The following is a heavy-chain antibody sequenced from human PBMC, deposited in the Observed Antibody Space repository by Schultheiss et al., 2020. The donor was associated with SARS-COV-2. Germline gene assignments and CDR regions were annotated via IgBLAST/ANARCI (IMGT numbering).Heavy chain of an antibody. J-gene: IGHJ6*03. V-gene: IGHV4-30-4*08. CDR1: VGSISSGDYY. Sequence: SETLSLTCTVSVGSISSGDYYWSWIRQPPGKGLEWIGYIYYSGSTYYNPSLKSRVTISVDTSKNQFSLKLSSVTAADTAVYYCARGSYGSAASYYYYYYMDVWGKGTTVTVSS. CDR2: IYYSGST. CDR3: ARGSYGSAASYYYYYYMDV. D-gene: IGHD3-10*01.